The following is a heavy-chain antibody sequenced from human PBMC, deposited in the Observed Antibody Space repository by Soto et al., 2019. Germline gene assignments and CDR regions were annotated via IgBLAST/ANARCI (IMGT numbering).Heavy chain of an antibody. Sequence: QAQLEESGGGVVQPGMSLRLSCAASGFTFSSYAMHWVRQAPGKGLEWVAVISYDGSNKYYADSVKGRFTISRDNSKNPLYLQMNSLRTEDTAVYFCARDLSWIFRIIGPIDDGGQGSLVTVSP. V-gene: IGHV3-30*04. CDR1: GFTFSSYA. D-gene: IGHD3-3*01. CDR2: ISYDGSNK. CDR3: ARDLSWIFRIIGPIDD. J-gene: IGHJ4*02.